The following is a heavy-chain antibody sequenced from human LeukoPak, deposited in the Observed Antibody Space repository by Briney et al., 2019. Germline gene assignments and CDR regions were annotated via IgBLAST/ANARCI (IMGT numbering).Heavy chain of an antibody. CDR3: ARGWPQTGITGTGIDY. V-gene: IGHV4-34*01. CDR2: INHSGST. J-gene: IGHJ4*02. Sequence: PGGSLRLSCAASGIAVTGNYMSWVRQPPGKGLEWIGEINHSGSTNYNPSLKSRVTISVDTSKNQFSLKLSSVTAADTAVYYCARGWPQTGITGTGIDYWGQGTLVTVSS. CDR1: GIAVTGNY. D-gene: IGHD1-20*01.